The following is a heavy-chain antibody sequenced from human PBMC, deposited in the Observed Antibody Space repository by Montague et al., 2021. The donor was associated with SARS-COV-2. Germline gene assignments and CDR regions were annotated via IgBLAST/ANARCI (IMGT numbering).Heavy chain of an antibody. V-gene: IGHV6-1*01. CDR1: GDSVSSNIAT. CDR3: ARIPVGSKYYFDF. CDR2: TYYRSKWYN. D-gene: IGHD2-2*01. Sequence: CAISGDSVSSNIATWNWIRQSPSRGLEWLGRTYYRSKWYNDYAESVKSRITIDPDTSKHQFSLHLNSVTPEDTAVYDCARIPVGSKYYFDFWGQGTLVTVSS. J-gene: IGHJ4*02.